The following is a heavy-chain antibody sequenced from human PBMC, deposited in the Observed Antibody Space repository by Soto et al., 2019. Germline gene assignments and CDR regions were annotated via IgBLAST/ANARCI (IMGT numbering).Heavy chain of an antibody. V-gene: IGHV3-21*01. Sequence: EMQLVESGGGLVKPGGSLRLSCAASGFTFSTYGMNWVRQAPGKGLEWVSSISSGSEYIYYADSLKGRLTISRDNARNYLYLKLNSLRAEDTAVYYCATDGAAGSVMEVWGQGTTVTVSS. D-gene: IGHD6-13*01. CDR3: ATDGAAGSVMEV. CDR2: ISSGSEYI. CDR1: GFTFSTYG. J-gene: IGHJ6*02.